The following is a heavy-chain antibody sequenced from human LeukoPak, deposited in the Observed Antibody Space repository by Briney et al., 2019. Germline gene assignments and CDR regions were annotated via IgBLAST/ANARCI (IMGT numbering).Heavy chain of an antibody. D-gene: IGHD3-3*01. J-gene: IGHJ4*02. Sequence: GASVKVSCKASGYTFTSCGLSWVRQAPGQGLEWMGWISTYNGNTHYAQKFQGRVTMTTDTSTSTAYMEVTSLRSDDTAVYYCARDGWSLDSWRDYYNGYWGQGTLVTVSS. CDR3: ARDGWSLDSWRDYYNGY. CDR2: ISTYNGNT. V-gene: IGHV1-18*01. CDR1: GYTFTSCG.